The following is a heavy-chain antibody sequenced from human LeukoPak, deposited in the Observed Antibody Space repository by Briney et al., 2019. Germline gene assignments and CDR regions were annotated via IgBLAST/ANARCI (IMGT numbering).Heavy chain of an antibody. J-gene: IGHJ5*02. CDR1: GFTFDDYA. CDR2: ISGDGGST. Sequence: GGSLRLSCAASGFTFDDYAMHWVRQAPGKGLEWVSLISGDGGSTYYADPVKGRFTISRDNSKNSLYLQMNSLRTEDTALYYCAKDYGQLWWFDPWGQGTLVTVSS. CDR3: AKDYGQLWWFDP. V-gene: IGHV3-43*02. D-gene: IGHD6-6*01.